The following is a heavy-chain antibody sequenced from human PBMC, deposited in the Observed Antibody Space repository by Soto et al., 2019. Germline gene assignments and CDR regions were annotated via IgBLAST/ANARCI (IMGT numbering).Heavy chain of an antibody. D-gene: IGHD3-10*01. CDR2: INSDGSAT. J-gene: IGHJ4*02. CDR1: GFTFSSYW. Sequence: GSLRLSCAASGFTFSSYWMHWVRQAQGKGLVWVSRINSDGSATTYADFVKGRFTISRDNAKNTLYLQMDSLRAEDTALYYCVRDYNYGSGTGSYHGIFDYWGQGSLVTVSS. V-gene: IGHV3-74*03. CDR3: VRDYNYGSGTGSYHGIFDY.